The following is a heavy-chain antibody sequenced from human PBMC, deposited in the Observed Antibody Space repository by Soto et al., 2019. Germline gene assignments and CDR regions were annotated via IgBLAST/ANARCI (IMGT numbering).Heavy chain of an antibody. J-gene: IGHJ6*01. CDR2: SNHNGIT. Sequence: PGKGLEWIGESNHNGITNYNPSLKSRVTVSADTSKSQFSLKLSSVTAADRAVYYCATGLAGRNYYYYGIDVCAEATSVTVSS. CDR3: ATGLAGRNYYYYGIDV. V-gene: IGHV4-34*01. D-gene: IGHD6-6*01.